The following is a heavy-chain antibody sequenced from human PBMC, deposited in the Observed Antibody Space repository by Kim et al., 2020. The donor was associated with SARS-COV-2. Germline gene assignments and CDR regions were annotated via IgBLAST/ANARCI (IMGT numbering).Heavy chain of an antibody. V-gene: IGHV4-31*03. Sequence: SETLSLTCTVSGGSIYSGGFYWNWIRQHPGKGLEWIGYIYNSGSTYHDPSLRSRVTISVDTSKNQFSLKLSSVTAADTAVYYCARDGSGYGNFDYWGQGTLVTVSS. CDR1: GGSIYSGGFY. CDR3: ARDGSGYGNFDY. D-gene: IGHD5-12*01. J-gene: IGHJ4*02. CDR2: IYNSGST.